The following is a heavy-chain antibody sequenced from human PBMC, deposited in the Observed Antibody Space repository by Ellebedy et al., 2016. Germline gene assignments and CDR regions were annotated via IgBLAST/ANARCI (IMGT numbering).Heavy chain of an antibody. D-gene: IGHD1-7*01. CDR2: IYYSGST. CDR1: GGSISSYY. CDR3: ARDLLELRSWYFDL. Sequence: SETLSLTXTVSGGSISSYYWSWIRQPPGKGLEWIGYIYYSGSTNYNPSLKSRVTISVDTSKNQFSLKLSSVTAADTAVYYCARDLLELRSWYFDLWGRGTLVTVSS. J-gene: IGHJ2*01. V-gene: IGHV4-59*13.